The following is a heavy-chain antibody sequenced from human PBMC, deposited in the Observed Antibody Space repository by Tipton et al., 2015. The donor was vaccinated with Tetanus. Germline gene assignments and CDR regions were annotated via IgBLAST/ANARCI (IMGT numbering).Heavy chain of an antibody. D-gene: IGHD1-26*01. Sequence: GLVKPSETLSLTCAVYGGSFSGYYWSWIRQPPGKGLEWIGEINHSGSTNYNPSLKSRVPISVDTSKNQFSLKLSSVTAADTAVYYCAMGMGATADAFDIWGQGTMVTVSS. CDR1: GGSFSGYY. J-gene: IGHJ3*02. CDR3: AMGMGATADAFDI. V-gene: IGHV4-34*01. CDR2: INHSGST.